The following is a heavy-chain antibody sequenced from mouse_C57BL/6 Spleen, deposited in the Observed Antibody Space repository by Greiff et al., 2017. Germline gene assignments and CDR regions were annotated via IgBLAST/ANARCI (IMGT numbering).Heavy chain of an antibody. CDR3: ARGGDYDGRDFDY. Sequence: QVQLQQPGAELVKPGASVKLSCKASGYTFTSYWMQWVKQRPGQGLEWIGEIDPSDSYTNYNQKFKGKATLTVDTSSSTAYMQLSSLTSEDSAVYYCARGGDYDGRDFDYWGQGTTLTVSS. V-gene: IGHV1-50*01. J-gene: IGHJ2*01. CDR2: IDPSDSYT. D-gene: IGHD2-4*01. CDR1: GYTFTSYW.